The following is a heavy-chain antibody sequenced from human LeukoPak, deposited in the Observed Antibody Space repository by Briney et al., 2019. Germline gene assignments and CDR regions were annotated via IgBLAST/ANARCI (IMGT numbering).Heavy chain of an antibody. Sequence: GGSLRLSCAASGFTFSSYSMNWVRQAPGKGPEWVSSISSSSSYIYYADSVKGRFTISRDNAKNSLYLQMNSLRAEDTAVYYCAREEMATPFDYWGQGTLVTVSS. CDR2: ISSSSSYI. J-gene: IGHJ4*02. CDR3: AREEMATPFDY. CDR1: GFTFSSYS. D-gene: IGHD5-24*01. V-gene: IGHV3-21*01.